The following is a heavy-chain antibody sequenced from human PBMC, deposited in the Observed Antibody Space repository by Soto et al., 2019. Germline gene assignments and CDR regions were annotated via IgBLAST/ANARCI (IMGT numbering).Heavy chain of an antibody. D-gene: IGHD6-19*01. CDR1: GFTFSDYA. Sequence: VQLVESGGGVVQPGRSLRLSCAASGFTFSDYAMHWVRQAPGKGLEWVAVVSHDGRNTHYADSVKGRFTISRDSSKKSVSVEVTSLRAGDTAVYYCAKGGRRWLVTSDFNYWGQGALVTVSS. V-gene: IGHV3-30*18. CDR3: AKGGRRWLVTSDFNY. CDR2: VSHDGRNT. J-gene: IGHJ4*02.